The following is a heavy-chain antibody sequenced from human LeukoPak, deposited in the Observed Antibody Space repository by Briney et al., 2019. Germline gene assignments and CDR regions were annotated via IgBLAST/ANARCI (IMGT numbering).Heavy chain of an antibody. J-gene: IGHJ3*02. CDR1: GFTFSSYG. CDR2: ITRSGGST. V-gene: IGHV3-23*01. CDR3: ANPSVVDDAFDI. D-gene: IGHD2-2*01. Sequence: PGGTLRLSCTASGFTFSSYGMSWVRPAPGKGLEWVSGITRSGGSTHYADSVKGRFTISRDNSKNTLYLQMSSLRAEDTAVYYCANPSVVDDAFDIWGHGTMVTVSS.